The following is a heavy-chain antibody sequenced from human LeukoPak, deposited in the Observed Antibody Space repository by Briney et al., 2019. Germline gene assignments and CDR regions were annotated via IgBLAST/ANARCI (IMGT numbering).Heavy chain of an antibody. CDR2: IYHSGST. Sequence: SETLSLTCAVSGYSISSGCYWGWIRQPPGKGLEWIGTIYHSGSTYYNPSLKSRVTISVDTSKNQFSLKLSSVTAADTAVYYCAVGYCSSTSCYREYFQHWGQGTLVTVSS. V-gene: IGHV4-38-2*01. CDR3: AVGYCSSTSCYREYFQH. CDR1: GYSISSGCY. J-gene: IGHJ1*01. D-gene: IGHD2-2*02.